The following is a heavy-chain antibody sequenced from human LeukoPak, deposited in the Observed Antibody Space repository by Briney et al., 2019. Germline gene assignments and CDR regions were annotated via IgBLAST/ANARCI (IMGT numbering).Heavy chain of an antibody. CDR2: INPSGGST. D-gene: IGHD6-13*01. V-gene: IGHV1-46*01. Sequence: ASVQVSCKASGYTFTSYYMHWVRQAPGQGLEWMGIINPSGGSTSYAQKFQGRVTMTRDTSTSTVYMELSSLRSEDTAVYYCARRCGVRGIAAPPGNWFDPWGQGTLVTVSS. J-gene: IGHJ5*02. CDR3: ARRCGVRGIAAPPGNWFDP. CDR1: GYTFTSYY.